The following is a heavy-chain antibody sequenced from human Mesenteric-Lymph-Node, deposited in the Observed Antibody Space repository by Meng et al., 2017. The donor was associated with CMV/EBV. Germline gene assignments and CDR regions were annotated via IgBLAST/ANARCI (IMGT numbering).Heavy chain of an antibody. V-gene: IGHV3-7*01. J-gene: IGHJ4*02. CDR2: MDQDGSFK. D-gene: IGHD2-21*02. CDR3: ARGTSDWPGVDH. Sequence: GGSLRLSCAASGFSFSTYWMGWARQAPGRGLEWVAHMDQDGSFKHSLDSVKGRFTISRDNAKNSLYLQMNSLRVEDTGLYYCARGTSDWPGVDHWGQGTLVTVSS. CDR1: GFSFSTYW.